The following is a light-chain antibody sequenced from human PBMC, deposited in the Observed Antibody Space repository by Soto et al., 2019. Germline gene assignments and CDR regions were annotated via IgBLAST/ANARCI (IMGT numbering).Light chain of an antibody. Sequence: QSALTQPASVSGSPGQSITISCTGTSGDIGSYNRVSWYQQHPGKAPKLLISDVSKRPSGVPDRFSGSKFGNTASLTISGLQAEDEADYYCCSYAGAFIYVFGSGAKVTVL. J-gene: IGLJ1*01. CDR2: DVS. CDR1: SGDIGSYNR. CDR3: CSYAGAFIYV. V-gene: IGLV2-11*01.